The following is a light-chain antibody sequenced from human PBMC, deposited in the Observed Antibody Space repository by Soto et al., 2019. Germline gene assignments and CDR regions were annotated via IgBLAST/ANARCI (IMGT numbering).Light chain of an antibody. V-gene: IGKV3-20*01. J-gene: IGKJ1*01. CDR2: GAS. Sequence: EIVLPQSPGTLSLSPGASSTLSCRASQSVSSSYLAWYQQKPGQATRLLIYGASSRATGIPDRFSGSGSGTDFTLTISRLEPEEFAVYYCKKYGSSFWTVGNGNKVAIK. CDR1: QSVSSSY. CDR3: KKYGSSFWT.